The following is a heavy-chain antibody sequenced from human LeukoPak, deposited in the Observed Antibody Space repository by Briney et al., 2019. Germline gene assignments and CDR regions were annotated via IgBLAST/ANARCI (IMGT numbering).Heavy chain of an antibody. Sequence: GSLRLSCAAPEFTFSSYWMSWVRQPPGSGLEWVATTKHDGSEKYYGDSVKGRFTLSRDNAYNSLYLQMNSLRAEDTAVYYCARGLLGAVTTFDYWGQGTLVTVSS. D-gene: IGHD4-11*01. CDR2: TKHDGSEK. CDR3: ARGLLGAVTTFDY. V-gene: IGHV3-7*03. J-gene: IGHJ4*02. CDR1: EFTFSSYW.